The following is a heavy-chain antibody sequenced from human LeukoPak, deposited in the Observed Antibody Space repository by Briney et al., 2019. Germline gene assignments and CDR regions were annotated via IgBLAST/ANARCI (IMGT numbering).Heavy chain of an antibody. CDR2: INHSGST. V-gene: IGHV4-34*01. J-gene: IGHJ4*02. D-gene: IGHD3-9*01. Sequence: SETLSLTCAVYGGSFSGYYWSWIRQPPGKGLEWIGEINHSGSTNYNPSLKSRVTISVDTSKNQFSLKLSSVTAADTAVYYCARTGRYFDWLFPKDAFDYWGQGTLVTVSS. CDR1: GGSFSGYY. CDR3: ARTGRYFDWLFPKDAFDY.